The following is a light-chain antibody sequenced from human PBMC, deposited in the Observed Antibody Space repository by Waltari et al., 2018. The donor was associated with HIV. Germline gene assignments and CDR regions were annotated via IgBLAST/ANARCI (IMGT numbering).Light chain of an antibody. CDR3: QQYTSYSGT. Sequence: DIQMTQSPSTLSASVGDRVTITCRASQSINTWLAWYQQKPGKAPKLLIYKASSLESGVPSRFSGSGSGTEFTLTISSLQPDDFASYYCQQYTSYSGTFGQGTKVEIK. V-gene: IGKV1-5*03. CDR2: KAS. CDR1: QSINTW. J-gene: IGKJ1*01.